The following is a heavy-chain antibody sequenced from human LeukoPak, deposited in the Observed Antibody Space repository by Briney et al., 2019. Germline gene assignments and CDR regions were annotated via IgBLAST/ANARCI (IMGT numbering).Heavy chain of an antibody. V-gene: IGHV3-23*01. J-gene: IGHJ4*02. CDR2: ISRSGEIS. CDR3: AKGMTTVTTRSPLDY. Sequence: GGSLRLSCTASGFTFRDFAMNWVRQAPGKGLEWVSIISRSGEISYHANSVKGRFTISRDTSKNTLYLQMNSLRAEDTAIYYCAKGMTTVTTRSPLDYWGQGTLVTVSS. D-gene: IGHD4-17*01. CDR1: GFTFRDFA.